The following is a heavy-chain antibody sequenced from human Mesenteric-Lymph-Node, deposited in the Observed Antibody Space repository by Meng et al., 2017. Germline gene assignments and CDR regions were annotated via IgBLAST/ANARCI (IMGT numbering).Heavy chain of an antibody. D-gene: IGHD3-22*01. CDR1: GGSFSGYY. J-gene: IGHJ4*02. CDR2: INHSGST. Sequence: SETLSLTCAVYGGSFSGYYWSWIRQPQGKGLEWIGEINHSGSTNYNPSLKSRVTISVDTSKNQFSLKLSSVTAADTAVYYCARGDMIVVDYWGQGTLVTVSS. V-gene: IGHV4-34*01. CDR3: ARGDMIVVDY.